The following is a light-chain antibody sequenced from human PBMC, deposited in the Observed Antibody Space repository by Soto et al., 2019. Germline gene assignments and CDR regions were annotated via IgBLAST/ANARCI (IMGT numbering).Light chain of an antibody. Sequence: VFTPSPATLSLSPWERATLSCRSSQSVIRYLALYQMRPGQPPRRLIYGASTRATDIPARFSGSGCGADVTDFISSIRSVEVAVVGGYYYQNCPSLNFGRGTKVDIK. J-gene: IGKJ4*01. CDR1: QSVIRY. CDR3: YYYQNCPSLN. V-gene: IGKV3-15*01. CDR2: GAS.